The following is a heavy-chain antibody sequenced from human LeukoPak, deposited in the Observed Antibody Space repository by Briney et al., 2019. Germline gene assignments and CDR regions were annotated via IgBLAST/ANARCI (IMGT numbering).Heavy chain of an antibody. CDR3: ARAAVAGTRVYYYYYMDV. V-gene: IGHV1-8*01. CDR1: GYTFTSYD. J-gene: IGHJ6*03. Sequence: GASVKVSCKASGYTFTSYDINWVRQATGQGLEWMGWMNPNSGNTGYAQKFQGRVTMTRNTSISTAYMELSSLRSEDTAVYYCARAAVAGTRVYYYYYMDVWGKGTTMTVSS. D-gene: IGHD6-19*01. CDR2: MNPNSGNT.